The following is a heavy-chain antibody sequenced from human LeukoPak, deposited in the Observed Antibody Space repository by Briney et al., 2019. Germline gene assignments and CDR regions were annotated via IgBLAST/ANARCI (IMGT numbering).Heavy chain of an antibody. CDR3: ARDSGTTGEVKFDP. D-gene: IGHD3-10*01. CDR2: INHSGST. V-gene: IGHV4-34*01. Sequence: KPSETLSLTCAVYGESFSGYYWSWIRQPPGRGLEWIGEINHSGSTNYNPSLKSRVTMSVDTSKNQFSLKLSSVTAADTAVYYCARDSGTTGEVKFDPWGQGTLVTVSS. J-gene: IGHJ5*02. CDR1: GESFSGYY.